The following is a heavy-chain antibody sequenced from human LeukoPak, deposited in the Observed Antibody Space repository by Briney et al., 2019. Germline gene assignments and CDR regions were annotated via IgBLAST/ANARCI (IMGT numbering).Heavy chain of an antibody. D-gene: IGHD1-1*01. CDR3: ARGTTISETGYFDY. V-gene: IGHV4-34*01. CDR1: GGSFSAYY. CDR2: INHRGDT. J-gene: IGHJ4*03. Sequence: SETLSLTCAVYGGSFSAYYWSWVRQSPGKGLEWIAEINHRGDTNYNPSVKSRVTISVDTSKNQFSLKVTSLTAADTAIYYCARGTTISETGYFDYWGQGTLVTVSS.